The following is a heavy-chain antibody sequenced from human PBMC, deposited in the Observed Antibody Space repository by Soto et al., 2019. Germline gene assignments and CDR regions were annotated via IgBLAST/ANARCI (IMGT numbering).Heavy chain of an antibody. CDR1: GGSFSGYY. D-gene: IGHD3-10*01. J-gene: IGHJ4*02. CDR3: ARGRRKSITMVRGVPYDY. CDR2: INHSGST. V-gene: IGHV4-34*01. Sequence: QVQLQQWGAGLLKPSETLSLTCAVYGGSFSGYYWSWIRQPPGKGLEWIGEINHSGSTNYNPSLKSRVTISGDTSKNQFSLKLSSVTAADTAVYYCARGRRKSITMVRGVPYDYWGQGTLVTVSS.